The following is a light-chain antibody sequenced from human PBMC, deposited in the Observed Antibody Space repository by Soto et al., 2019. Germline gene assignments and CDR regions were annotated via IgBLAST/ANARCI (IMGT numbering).Light chain of an antibody. V-gene: IGKV1-33*01. CDR3: QQSP. Sequence: DIQMTQSPSSLSASVGDRVTITCQASQDISNYLNWYQQKPGKAPKLLIYDASNLETGVPSRFSGSGSGTDFTFTISSLQPEDIATYYCQQSPFGPGTKVDIK. J-gene: IGKJ3*01. CDR1: QDISNY. CDR2: DAS.